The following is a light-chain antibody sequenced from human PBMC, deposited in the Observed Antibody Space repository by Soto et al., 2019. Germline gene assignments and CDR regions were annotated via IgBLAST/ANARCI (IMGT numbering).Light chain of an antibody. J-gene: IGLJ1*01. CDR1: SSDVGGYEY. V-gene: IGLV2-14*01. CDR3: ASITRSSTSV. CDR2: DVT. Sequence: QSVLGQPASVSGSPGQSITTACTGTSSDVGGYEYVSWYQHQPDKAPKLIIYDVTNRPSGVSTRFSGSKSGNTASLTISGIQTEDEADYYCASITRSSTSVFGTGTKVTVL.